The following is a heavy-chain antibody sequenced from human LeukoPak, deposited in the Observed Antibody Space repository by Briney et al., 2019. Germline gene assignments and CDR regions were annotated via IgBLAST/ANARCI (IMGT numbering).Heavy chain of an antibody. CDR1: GFIVSSNY. D-gene: IGHD2-2*01. CDR2: IYSGGST. J-gene: IGHJ6*03. V-gene: IGHV3-66*02. Sequence: GGSLRLSCAASGFIVSSNYMSWVRQAPGKGLEWVSVIYSGGSTYYADSVKGRFTISRDNSKNTLYLQMNSLRAEDTAVYYCARDLQGYCSSTSCFNYYYMDVWGKGTTVTVSS. CDR3: ARDLQGYCSSTSCFNYYYMDV.